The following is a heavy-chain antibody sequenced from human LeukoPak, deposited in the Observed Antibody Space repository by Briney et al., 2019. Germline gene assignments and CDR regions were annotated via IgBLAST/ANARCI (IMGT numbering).Heavy chain of an antibody. CDR3: AKHYFYSYGSLDY. CDR2: ISSSSSTT. CDR1: GFTFSAYS. V-gene: IGHV3-48*02. D-gene: IGHD5-18*01. Sequence: GGSLRLSCAASGFTFSAYSMNWVRQPPGKGLEWVSYISSSSSTTHYADSVKGRFTISRDNAKNSLYLQMNSLRDEDTAVYFCAKHYFYSYGSLDYWSQGSLVTVSS. J-gene: IGHJ4*02.